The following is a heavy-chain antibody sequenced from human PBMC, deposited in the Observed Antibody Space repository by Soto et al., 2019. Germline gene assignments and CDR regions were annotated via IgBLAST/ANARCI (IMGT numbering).Heavy chain of an antibody. D-gene: IGHD6-19*01. CDR1: GFTFSSYG. J-gene: IGHJ3*02. Sequence: QVQLVESGGGVVQPGRSLRLSCAASGFTFSSYGMHWVRQAPGKGLEWVAVISYDGSNKYYADSVKGRFTISRDNSKNTVYQQMNSLRAEETAVYYCAKDSGAAVADTDAFDIWGQGTMVTVSS. CDR3: AKDSGAAVADTDAFDI. V-gene: IGHV3-30*18. CDR2: ISYDGSNK.